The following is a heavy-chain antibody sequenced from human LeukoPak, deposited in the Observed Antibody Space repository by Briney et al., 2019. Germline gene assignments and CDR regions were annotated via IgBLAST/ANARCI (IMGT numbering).Heavy chain of an antibody. CDR2: ISYDGRNK. D-gene: IGHD6-19*01. CDR3: ARDLSSGWYGGVFDY. Sequence: GGSLRLSCAASGFTFSSYAMHWVRQAPGKGLEWVAVISYDGRNKYYADSVKGRFTISRDNSKNTLYLQMNSLRAEDTAVYYCARDLSSGWYGGVFDYWGQGTLVTVSS. J-gene: IGHJ4*02. CDR1: GFTFSSYA. V-gene: IGHV3-30*04.